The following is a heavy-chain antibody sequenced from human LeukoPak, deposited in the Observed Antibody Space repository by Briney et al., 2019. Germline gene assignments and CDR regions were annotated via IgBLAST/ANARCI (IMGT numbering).Heavy chain of an antibody. V-gene: IGHV3-7*01. CDR3: VRDGCSGWCHDS. CDR2: IKEDESTI. Sequence: GGSLRLSCAASGVTFSRHWMEWGRQAPGKGLEWVASIKEDESTIYYVDSVKGGFTISRDNAKTSLYLQMNSLRAEDTAIYYCVRDGCSGWCHDSWGQGTLVTVSS. J-gene: IGHJ4*02. D-gene: IGHD6-19*01. CDR1: GVTFSRHW.